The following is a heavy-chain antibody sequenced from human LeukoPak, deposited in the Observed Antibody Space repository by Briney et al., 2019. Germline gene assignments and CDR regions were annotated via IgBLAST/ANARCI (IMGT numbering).Heavy chain of an antibody. Sequence: SETLSLTCTVSGGAISNYYWNWVRQAPGKGLEWIGYSYYRGNTKYNPSLKSRVTILVDTSKNQFSLKLSSVTAADSAIYYCARLTRYYYGSGNYYRPNWFDPWGQGTLVTVSS. V-gene: IGHV4-59*01. D-gene: IGHD3-10*01. CDR1: GGAISNYY. CDR3: ARLTRYYYGSGNYYRPNWFDP. CDR2: SYYRGNT. J-gene: IGHJ5*02.